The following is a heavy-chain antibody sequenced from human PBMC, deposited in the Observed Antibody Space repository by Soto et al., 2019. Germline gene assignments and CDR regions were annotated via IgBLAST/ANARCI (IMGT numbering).Heavy chain of an antibody. D-gene: IGHD3-3*01. Sequence: XSVKVSCKASVYTFTSYGISWVRQAPGQGLEWMGWISAYNGNTNYAQKLQGRVTMTTDTSTSTAYMELRSLRSDDTAVYYCARVGGVVYDFWSGAPAEYFQHWGQGTLVTVSS. J-gene: IGHJ1*01. CDR3: ARVGGVVYDFWSGAPAEYFQH. CDR1: VYTFTSYG. V-gene: IGHV1-18*04. CDR2: ISAYNGNT.